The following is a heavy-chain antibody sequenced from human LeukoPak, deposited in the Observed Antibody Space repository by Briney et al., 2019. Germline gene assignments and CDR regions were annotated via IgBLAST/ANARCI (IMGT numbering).Heavy chain of an antibody. CDR3: ARDLLPPENYGDYSLSWFDP. CDR2: INPSGGST. D-gene: IGHD4-17*01. J-gene: IGHJ5*02. CDR1: GYTFTSYY. V-gene: IGHV1-46*01. Sequence: ASAKVSCKASGYTFTSYYMHWVRQAPGQGLEWMGIINPSGGSTSYAQKFQGRVTMTRDMSTSTVYMALSSLRSEDTAVYYCARDLLPPENYGDYSLSWFDPWGQGTLVTVSS.